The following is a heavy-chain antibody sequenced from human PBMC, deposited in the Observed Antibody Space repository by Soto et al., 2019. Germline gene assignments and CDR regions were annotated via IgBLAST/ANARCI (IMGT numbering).Heavy chain of an antibody. Sequence: QVQLQESGPGLVKPSQTLSLTCTVSGGSISSGGYYWSWLRQHPGKGLEWIGYIFDSGTTYYNPSPKRRVTISVDPSKSQFSLRLTSVTATDTAVYYCASQASGWYPDYWGQGTLVTVSS. CDR3: ASQASGWYPDY. D-gene: IGHD6-19*01. CDR2: IFDSGTT. V-gene: IGHV4-31*03. J-gene: IGHJ4*02. CDR1: GGSISSGGYY.